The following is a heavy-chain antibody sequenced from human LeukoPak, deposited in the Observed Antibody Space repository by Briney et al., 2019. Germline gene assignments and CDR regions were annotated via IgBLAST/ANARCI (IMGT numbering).Heavy chain of an antibody. J-gene: IGHJ3*02. Sequence: ASVKVSCKASGYTFTGYYMHWVRQAPGQGLEWMGWVNPTSGGTNYAQKFQGRVTMTRNTSISTAYMELSRLRSDDTAVYYCARMTTVGRIPSAFDIWGQGTMVTVSS. CDR1: GYTFTGYY. V-gene: IGHV1-2*02. CDR2: VNPTSGGT. CDR3: ARMTTVGRIPSAFDI. D-gene: IGHD4-23*01.